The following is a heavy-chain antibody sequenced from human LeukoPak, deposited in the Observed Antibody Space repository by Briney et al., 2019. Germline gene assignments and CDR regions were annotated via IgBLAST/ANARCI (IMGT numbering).Heavy chain of an antibody. J-gene: IGHJ4*02. V-gene: IGHV3-11*05. Sequence: PGGSLRLSCAASGFTFTDYYMSWIRQAPGKGLEWVSYISSSSSYTNYADSVKGRFTISRDNAKNSLYLQMNSLRAEDTAVYFCARGQYGSGSYDYWGQGTLVTVSS. CDR2: ISSSSSYT. CDR3: ARGQYGSGSYDY. CDR1: GFTFTDYY. D-gene: IGHD3-10*01.